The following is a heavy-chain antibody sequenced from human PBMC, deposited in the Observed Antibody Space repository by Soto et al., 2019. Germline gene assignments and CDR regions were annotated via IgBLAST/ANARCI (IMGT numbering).Heavy chain of an antibody. CDR1: GFTFSNAW. V-gene: IGHV3-15*01. Sequence: PGGSLRLSCAASGFTFSNAWMSWVRQAPGKGLEWVGRIKSKTDGGTTDYAAPAKGRFTISRDDSKNTLYLQMNSLKTEDTAVYYCTTDMALDDYGDYTDAFDIWGQGTMVTVSS. J-gene: IGHJ3*02. D-gene: IGHD4-17*01. CDR3: TTDMALDDYGDYTDAFDI. CDR2: IKSKTDGGTT.